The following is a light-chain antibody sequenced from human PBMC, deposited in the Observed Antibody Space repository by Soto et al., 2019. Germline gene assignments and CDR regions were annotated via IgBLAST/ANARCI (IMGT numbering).Light chain of an antibody. CDR2: AAS. Sequence: QMNQSPSALSASVGGRFAITCRASQSISSYLNWYQQKQGKAPKXXIYAASSLLGGVPSRFSGSGSGTECTITISSLKTDDGATYYCQQYYSTPQAFGQGTKVDIK. CDR3: QQYYSTPQA. CDR1: QSISSY. V-gene: IGKV1-39*01. J-gene: IGKJ1*01.